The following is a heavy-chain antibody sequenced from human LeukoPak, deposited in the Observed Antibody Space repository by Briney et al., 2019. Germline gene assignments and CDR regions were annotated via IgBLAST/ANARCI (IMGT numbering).Heavy chain of an antibody. J-gene: IGHJ6*04. V-gene: IGHV4-59*10. CDR3: ASARTTAFMDV. D-gene: IGHD2-2*01. Sequence: PSETLSLTCAVYGGSFSGYYWSWIRQPAGKGLEWIGRIYTSGSTNYNPSLKSRATMSVDTSKNQFSLKLSSVTAADTAVYYCASARTTAFMDVWGKGTTVTVSS. CDR1: GGSFSGYY. CDR2: IYTSGST.